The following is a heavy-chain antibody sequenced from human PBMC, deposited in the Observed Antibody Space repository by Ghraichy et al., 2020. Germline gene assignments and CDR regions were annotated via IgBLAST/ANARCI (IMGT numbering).Heavy chain of an antibody. J-gene: IGHJ6*02. Sequence: GGSLRLSCVASGFTFRGYGMLWVRQGPGEGLEWVSGITSNGGDIRYADSVKGRFTISRDNAKNSLYLQMNSLRPEDTALYYCVTTVRYGETMDVWGPGTTVTVSS. D-gene: IGHD3-10*01. V-gene: IGHV3-9*01. CDR2: ITSNGGDI. CDR1: GFTFRGYG. CDR3: VTTVRYGETMDV.